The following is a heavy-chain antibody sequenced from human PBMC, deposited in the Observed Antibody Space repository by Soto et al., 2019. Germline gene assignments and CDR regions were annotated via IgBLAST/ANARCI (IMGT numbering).Heavy chain of an antibody. CDR3: ARHSSTLVLFDY. CDR1: GGSISSYY. CDR2: IYYSGST. J-gene: IGHJ4*02. D-gene: IGHD6-13*01. Sequence: PSETLSLTCTVSGGSISSYYWSWIRQPPGKGLEWIGYIYYSGSTNYNPSLKSRVTISVDTSKNQFSLKLSSVTAADTAVYYCARHSSTLVLFDYWGQGTLVTVSS. V-gene: IGHV4-59*08.